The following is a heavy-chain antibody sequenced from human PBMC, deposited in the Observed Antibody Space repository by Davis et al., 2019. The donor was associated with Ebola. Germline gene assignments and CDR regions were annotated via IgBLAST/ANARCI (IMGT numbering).Heavy chain of an antibody. CDR3: ARGGGSYSLDY. Sequence: AASVKVSCKASGYMFISYGISWVRQAPGQGLEWMGWISAYNGITNYAQKLQGRVTMTTDTSASTAYMELRSLRSDDTAVYYCARGGGSYSLDYWGQGTLVTVSS. J-gene: IGHJ4*02. CDR2: ISAYNGIT. V-gene: IGHV1-18*04. CDR1: GYMFISYG. D-gene: IGHD1-26*01.